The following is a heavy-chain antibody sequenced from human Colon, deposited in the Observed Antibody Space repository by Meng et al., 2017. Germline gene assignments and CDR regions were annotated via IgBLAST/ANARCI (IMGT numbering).Heavy chain of an antibody. Sequence: SVKVSCKASGYTFTGYYMHWVRQAPGQGLEWMGWINPNSGGTNYAQKFQGRVTMTRDTSISTAYMELSRLRSDDTAVYYCAREDSSGWYGLWYYYGMDVWGQGTTVTVSS. D-gene: IGHD6-19*01. J-gene: IGHJ6*02. CDR1: GYTFTGYY. CDR3: AREDSSGWYGLWYYYGMDV. V-gene: IGHV1-2*02. CDR2: INPNSGGT.